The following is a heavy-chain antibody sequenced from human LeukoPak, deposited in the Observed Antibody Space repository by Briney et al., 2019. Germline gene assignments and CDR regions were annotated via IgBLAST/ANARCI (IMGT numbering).Heavy chain of an antibody. J-gene: IGHJ4*02. CDR1: GFNFGDYG. Sequence: GGSLRLSCTASGFNFGDYGMSWVRLAPGKGLEWVGFIRSKAYGGTTEYAASVKGSFTISRDDSKSIAYLQMNGLKTEDTAVYYCTRGDYYDSSGYYFLFDYWGQGTLVTVSS. CDR2: IRSKAYGGTT. V-gene: IGHV3-49*04. D-gene: IGHD3-22*01. CDR3: TRGDYYDSSGYYFLFDY.